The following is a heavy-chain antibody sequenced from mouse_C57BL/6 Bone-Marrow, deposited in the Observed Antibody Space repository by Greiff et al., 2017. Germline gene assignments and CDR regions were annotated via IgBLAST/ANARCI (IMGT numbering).Heavy chain of an antibody. CDR1: GYTFTSYW. CDR2: IHPNSGST. Sequence: QVQLQQPGAELVKPGASVKLSCKASGYTFTSYWMHWVKQRPGQGLEWIGMIHPNSGSTNYNEKFTSKATLTVDKSSSTAYMQLSSLTSEDSAVYYCARRRIYYDYDDAMDYWGQGTSVTVSS. D-gene: IGHD2-4*01. J-gene: IGHJ4*01. CDR3: ARRRIYYDYDDAMDY. V-gene: IGHV1-64*01.